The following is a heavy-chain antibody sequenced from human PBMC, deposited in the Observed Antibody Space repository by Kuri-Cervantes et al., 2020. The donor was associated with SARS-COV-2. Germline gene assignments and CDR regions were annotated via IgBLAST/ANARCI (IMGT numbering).Heavy chain of an antibody. Sequence: GESLKISCAASGFTFSSYAMHWVRQAPGKGLEWVAVISYDGSNKYYADSVKGRFTISRDNSKNTLYLQMSSLRAEDTAVYYCVGGRGYDSSGYYYGMDVWGQGTTVTVSS. D-gene: IGHD3-22*01. CDR3: VGGRGYDSSGYYYGMDV. CDR1: GFTFSSYA. J-gene: IGHJ6*02. V-gene: IGHV3-30*15. CDR2: ISYDGSNK.